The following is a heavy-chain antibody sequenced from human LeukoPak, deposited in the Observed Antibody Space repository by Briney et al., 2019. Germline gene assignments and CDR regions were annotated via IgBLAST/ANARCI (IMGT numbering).Heavy chain of an antibody. V-gene: IGHV3-21*01. CDR1: GFTLSTSE. CDR3: ARDPLRYLRVGHYDY. D-gene: IGHD3-9*01. Sequence: GGSLRLSCAASGFTLSTSEVNWVRQAPGKGLEWVSSIDYDSSHIYYAASVRGRFTISRDNARNSVYLQMNSLRVEDTAVYYCARDPLRYLRVGHYDYWGQGTLVAVSS. J-gene: IGHJ4*02. CDR2: IDYDSSHI.